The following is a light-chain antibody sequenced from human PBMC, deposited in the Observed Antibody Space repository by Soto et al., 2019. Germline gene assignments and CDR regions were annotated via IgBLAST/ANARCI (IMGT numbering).Light chain of an antibody. Sequence: QSALTQPASVSGSPGQSITISCTGTSSDVGGYNYVSWYQQHPGKAPKLMIYEVSNRPSGVSNRFSGSKSGNTASLTISGLQAEDEPEYYCSSYTSSSIDYVFGPGTKLTVL. CDR1: SSDVGGYNY. CDR2: EVS. V-gene: IGLV2-14*01. CDR3: SSYTSSSIDYV. J-gene: IGLJ1*01.